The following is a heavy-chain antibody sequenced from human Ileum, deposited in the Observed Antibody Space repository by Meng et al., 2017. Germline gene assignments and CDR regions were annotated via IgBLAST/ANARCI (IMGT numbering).Heavy chain of an antibody. J-gene: IGHJ4*02. CDR3: ARGAYLGSGYYFDY. CDR2: IYYSGTT. CDR1: GGSMIIYSYY. D-gene: IGHD3-10*01. Sequence: QLQLQESGPGLVKPSETLSLTCTVSGGSMIIYSYYWGWIRQPPGKGMEWIAIIYYSGTTYHNPSFKSRATLSVDTSKKQFSLKLSSVTAADTAVYFCARGAYLGSGYYFDYWGQGALVTVSS. V-gene: IGHV4-39*01.